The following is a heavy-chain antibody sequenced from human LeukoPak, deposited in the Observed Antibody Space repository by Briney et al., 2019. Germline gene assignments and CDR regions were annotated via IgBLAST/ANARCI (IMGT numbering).Heavy chain of an antibody. CDR3: ARDSDKYSSGWWYPDH. CDR1: GYTFTSYC. D-gene: IGHD6-19*01. CDR2: FSAYNGNT. J-gene: IGHJ4*02. Sequence: ASVKVSCKASGYTFTSYCISWVRQAPGQGLEWMGWFSAYNGNTNYAQKLQGRVTMTTDTSTSTAYMELRSLRSDDTAVYYCARDSDKYSSGWWYPDHWGQGTLVTVSS. V-gene: IGHV1-18*04.